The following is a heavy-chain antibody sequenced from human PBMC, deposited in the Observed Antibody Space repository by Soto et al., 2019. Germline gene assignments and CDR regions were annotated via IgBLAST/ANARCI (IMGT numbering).Heavy chain of an antibody. J-gene: IGHJ4*02. Sequence: PSETLSLTSTVSSGSIRSYYWSWIRQPPGEGLQWIGYIHYSGSTKYNPSLKSRVTISVDTSKNQFSLKLSSVTAADTAVYYCARVGMATNLFDYWGQGALVTVSS. CDR3: ARVGMATNLFDY. CDR1: SGSIRSYY. V-gene: IGHV4-59*01. D-gene: IGHD5-12*01. CDR2: IHYSGST.